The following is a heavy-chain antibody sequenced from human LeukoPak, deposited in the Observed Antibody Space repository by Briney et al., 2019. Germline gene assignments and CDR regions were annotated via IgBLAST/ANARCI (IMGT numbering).Heavy chain of an antibody. CDR1: GGSFSGYY. V-gene: IGHV4-34*01. Sequence: SETLSLTCAVYGGSFSGYYWSWIRQPPGKGLEWIGEINHSGSTNYNPSLKSRVTISVDTSKNQFSLKLSSVTAADTAVYYCVGGRELPLNYWGQGTLVTVSS. CDR3: VGGRELPLNY. D-gene: IGHD3-10*01. CDR2: INHSGST. J-gene: IGHJ4*02.